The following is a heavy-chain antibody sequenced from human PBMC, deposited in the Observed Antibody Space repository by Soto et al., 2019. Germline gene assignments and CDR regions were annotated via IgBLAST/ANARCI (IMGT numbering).Heavy chain of an antibody. CDR3: ARGLTTLYYFDS. D-gene: IGHD1-1*01. J-gene: IGHJ4*02. Sequence: PSETLSLTCTVSGGSIRSSNYYWAWVRQPPGKGLEWIANIYYSGDTYFHPSLRSRLTVSVDTSKNQFSLKLSSLTAADTAIYYCARGLTTLYYFDSWGQGALVSVSS. V-gene: IGHV4-39*07. CDR2: IYYSGDT. CDR1: GGSIRSSNYY.